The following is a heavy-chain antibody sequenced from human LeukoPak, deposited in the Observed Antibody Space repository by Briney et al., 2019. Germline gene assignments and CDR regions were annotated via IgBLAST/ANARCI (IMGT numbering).Heavy chain of an antibody. Sequence: SETLSLTCTVSGGSISSYYWSWTRKPPGKGLEWIGYIYYSGSTNYNPSLKSRVTISVDTSKNQFSLKLSSVTAADTAVYYCASYSYYYDSRGYFDYWGQGTLVTVSS. D-gene: IGHD3-22*01. CDR1: GGSISSYY. V-gene: IGHV4-59*01. CDR3: ASYSYYYDSRGYFDY. CDR2: IYYSGST. J-gene: IGHJ4*02.